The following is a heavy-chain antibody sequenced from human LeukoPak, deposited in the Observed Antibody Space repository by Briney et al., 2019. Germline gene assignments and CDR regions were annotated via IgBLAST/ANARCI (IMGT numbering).Heavy chain of an antibody. Sequence: ASVKVSCKASGYTFTSYYMHWVRQAPGQGLEWMGIINPSGGSTSYAQKFQGRVTMTTDTSTTTVYMELSSLRSEDTAVYYCAKDRADYYDSSGLPDFWGQGTLVTISS. V-gene: IGHV1-46*01. D-gene: IGHD3-22*01. CDR1: GYTFTSYY. CDR3: AKDRADYYDSSGLPDF. CDR2: INPSGGST. J-gene: IGHJ4*02.